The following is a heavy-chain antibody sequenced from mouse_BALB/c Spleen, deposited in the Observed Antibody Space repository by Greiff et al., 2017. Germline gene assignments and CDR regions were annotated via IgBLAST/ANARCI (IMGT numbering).Heavy chain of an antibody. D-gene: IGHD4-1*02. CDR1: GFNIKDYY. Sequence: EVQLVESGAELVRPGALVKLSCKASGFNIKDYYMHWVKQRPEQGLEWIGWIDPENGNTIYDPKFQGKASITADTSSNTAYLQLSSLTSEDTAVYYCAQLRSFAYWGQGTLVTVSA. CDR2: IDPENGNT. V-gene: IGHV14-1*02. J-gene: IGHJ3*01. CDR3: AQLRSFAY.